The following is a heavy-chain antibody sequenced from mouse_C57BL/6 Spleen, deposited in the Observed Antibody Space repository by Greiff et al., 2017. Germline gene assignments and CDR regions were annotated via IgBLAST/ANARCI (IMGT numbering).Heavy chain of an antibody. Sequence: LQESGAELVRPGASVTLSCKASGYTFTDYEMHWVKQTPVHGLEWIGAIDPETGGTAYNQKFKGKAILTADKSSSTAYMELRSLTSEDSAVYYCTVYDGFWYFDVWGTGTTVTVSS. V-gene: IGHV1-15*01. CDR3: TVYDGFWYFDV. CDR2: IDPETGGT. D-gene: IGHD2-3*01. CDR1: GYTFTDYE. J-gene: IGHJ1*03.